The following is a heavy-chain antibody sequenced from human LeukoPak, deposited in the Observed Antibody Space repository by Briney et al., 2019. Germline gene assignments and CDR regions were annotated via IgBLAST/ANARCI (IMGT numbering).Heavy chain of an antibody. V-gene: IGHV5-51*01. CDR3: ARTAYDSSGYFGGPSDY. J-gene: IGHJ4*02. CDR1: GYSFTSYW. CDR2: IYPGDSDT. D-gene: IGHD3-22*01. Sequence: GESLKISCKCCGYSFTSYWIGWVRQMPRKGLEWMGIIYPGDSDTRYSTSCQSQVTISVAKSITTPYLQWSTLKASDTAMYYCARTAYDSSGYFGGPSDYWGQGTLVTASS.